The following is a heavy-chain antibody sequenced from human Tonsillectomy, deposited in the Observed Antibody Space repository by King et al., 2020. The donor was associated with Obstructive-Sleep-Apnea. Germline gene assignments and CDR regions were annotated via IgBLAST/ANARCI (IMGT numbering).Heavy chain of an antibody. CDR2: IYYSGST. CDR1: GGSISSYY. CDR3: AREPYSSGRGFDY. V-gene: IGHV4-59*01. J-gene: IGHJ4*02. Sequence: VQLQESGPGLVKPSETLSLTCTVSGGSISSYYWSWIRQPPGKGLEWIGYIYYSGSTNYNPSLKSRVTISVDTSKNQFSLKLSSVTAADTAVYYCAREPYSSGRGFDYWGQGTLVTVSS. D-gene: IGHD6-19*01.